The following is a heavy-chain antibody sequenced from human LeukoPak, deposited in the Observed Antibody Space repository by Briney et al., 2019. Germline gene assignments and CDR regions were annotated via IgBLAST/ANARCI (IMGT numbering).Heavy chain of an antibody. CDR2: IYYSGST. CDR3: ARGRSARVDY. Sequence: WVRQPPGKGLEWIGYIYYSGSTYYNPSLKSRVTISVDTSKNQFSLKLSSVTAADTAVYYCARGRSARVDYWGQGTLVTVSS. J-gene: IGHJ4*02. V-gene: IGHV4-30-4*08. D-gene: IGHD2-15*01.